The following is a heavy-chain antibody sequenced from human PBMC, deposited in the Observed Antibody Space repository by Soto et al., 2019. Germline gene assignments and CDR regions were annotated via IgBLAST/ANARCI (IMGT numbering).Heavy chain of an antibody. Sequence: GGSLRLSCAASEFTFSNYAMTWVRQAPGKGLEWVSAISDSGGSTYYADSVKGRFTISRDNSKNTLYLQMNSLRAEDTAIYYCETVLQYYYYGMDVWGLGTTVTVSS. J-gene: IGHJ6*02. CDR2: ISDSGGST. V-gene: IGHV3-23*01. CDR1: EFTFSNYA. CDR3: ETVLQYYYYGMDV.